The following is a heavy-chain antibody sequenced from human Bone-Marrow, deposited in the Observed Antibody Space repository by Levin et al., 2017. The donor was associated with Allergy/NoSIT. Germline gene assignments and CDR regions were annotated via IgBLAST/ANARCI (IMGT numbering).Heavy chain of an antibody. CDR1: GFTFSSYW. J-gene: IGHJ6*02. V-gene: IGHV3-74*01. CDR2: INSDGSST. Sequence: GGSLRLSCAASGFTFSSYWMHWVRQAPGKGLVWVSRINSDGSSTSYADSVKGRFTISRDNAKNTLYLQMNSLRAEDTAVYYCARGGGCISTSCYQGDYYYYDYGMDVWGQGTTVTVSS. CDR3: ARGGGCISTSCYQGDYYYYDYGMDV. D-gene: IGHD2-2*01.